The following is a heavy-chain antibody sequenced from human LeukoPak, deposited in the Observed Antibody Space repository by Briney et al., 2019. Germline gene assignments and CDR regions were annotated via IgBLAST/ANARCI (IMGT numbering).Heavy chain of an antibody. J-gene: IGHJ4*02. V-gene: IGHV1-46*01. CDR2: INPSGGST. CDR1: GYTFTSYY. Sequence: ASVKVSCKASGYTFTSYYMHWVRQAPGQGLEWMGTINPSGGSTNYAQKFQGRVTMTRDTSTSTVYLELSSLRSEDTAVYYCAGVLVGAIGNYFDYWGQGTLVTVSS. CDR3: AGVLVGAIGNYFDY. D-gene: IGHD1-26*01.